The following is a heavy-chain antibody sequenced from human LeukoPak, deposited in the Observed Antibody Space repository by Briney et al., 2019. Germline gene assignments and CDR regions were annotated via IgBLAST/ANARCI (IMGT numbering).Heavy chain of an antibody. Sequence: GGSLRLSCAASGFSFSSYAMHWVRQAPGKGLEWVAVILYDGSNKYYADSVKGRFTISRDNSKNMLYLQMNSLRAEDTAVYYCAKVGTNFLRYHFDSWGRGTLVTVSS. V-gene: IGHV3-30-3*01. D-gene: IGHD1-1*01. CDR3: AKVGTNFLRYHFDS. CDR1: GFSFSSYA. CDR2: ILYDGSNK. J-gene: IGHJ4*02.